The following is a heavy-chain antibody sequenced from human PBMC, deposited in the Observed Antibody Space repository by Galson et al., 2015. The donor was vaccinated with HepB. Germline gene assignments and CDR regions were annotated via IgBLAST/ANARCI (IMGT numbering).Heavy chain of an antibody. D-gene: IGHD6-19*01. CDR1: GFTFSNHA. V-gene: IGHV3-23*01. J-gene: IGHJ4*02. Sequence: SLRLSCAASGFTFSNHAMAWVRQAPGKGLEWVSSISQDGVGTFYADSVKGRFTISRDNSKNTPFLQMNSLRVEDTAVYYCAKALHQWLIRGAGCDYWGQGTLVTVSS. CDR3: AKALHQWLIRGAGCDY. CDR2: ISQDGVGT.